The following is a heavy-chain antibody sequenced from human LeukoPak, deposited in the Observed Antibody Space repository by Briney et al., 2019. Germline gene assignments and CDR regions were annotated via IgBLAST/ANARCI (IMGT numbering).Heavy chain of an antibody. V-gene: IGHV4-59*01. CDR2: IYYTGTT. CDR1: GGSISSYY. D-gene: IGHD6-19*01. J-gene: IGHJ4*02. CDR3: ARVNSAWYGALDY. Sequence: SETPSLTRTVSGGSISSYYWSWIRQPPGKGLEWIGYIYYTGTTNYNPSLNSRVTISVDTSKNQFSLKLSSVTAADTAVYYCARVNSAWYGALDYWGQGTMVTVSS.